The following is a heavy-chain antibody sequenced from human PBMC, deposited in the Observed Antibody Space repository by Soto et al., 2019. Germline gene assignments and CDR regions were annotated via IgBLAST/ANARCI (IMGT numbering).Heavy chain of an antibody. J-gene: IGHJ4*02. CDR1: GFTFSSNA. Sequence: EVQLLESGGGLVQPGGSLRLSCAASGFTFSSNAMSWVRQAPGKGLEWVSAISGSGGSTYHADSVKGRFTISRDNSKNTIYLQANSLRAGDTAVYYCAKGGIRYCSGGRCYSRRGDYFDYWGQGTLVTVSS. V-gene: IGHV3-23*01. CDR3: AKGGIRYCSGGRCYSRRGDYFDY. CDR2: ISGSGGST. D-gene: IGHD2-15*01.